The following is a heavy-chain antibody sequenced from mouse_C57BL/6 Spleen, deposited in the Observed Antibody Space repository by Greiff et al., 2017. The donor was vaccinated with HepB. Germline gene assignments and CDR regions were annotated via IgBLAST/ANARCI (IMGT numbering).Heavy chain of an antibody. CDR2: IRNKANGYTT. CDR3: ARSYYGNYDAMDY. D-gene: IGHD2-1*01. J-gene: IGHJ4*01. V-gene: IGHV7-3*01. Sequence: EVKVVESGGGLVQPGGSLSLSCAASGFTFTDYYMSWVRQPPGKALEWLGFIRNKANGYTTEYSASVKGRFTISRDNSQSILYLQMNALRAEDSATYYCARSYYGNYDAMDYWGQGTSVTVSS. CDR1: GFTFTDYY.